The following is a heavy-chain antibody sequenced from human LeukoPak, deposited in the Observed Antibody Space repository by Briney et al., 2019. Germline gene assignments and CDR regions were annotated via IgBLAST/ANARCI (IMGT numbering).Heavy chain of an antibody. V-gene: IGHV4-59*12. CDR2: IYYSGST. D-gene: IGHD3-22*01. CDR1: GGSISSYY. CDR3: ASRRYYYDSSGYRY. Sequence: SETLSLTCTVSGGSISSYYWSWIRQPPGKGLEWIGYIYYSGSTNYNPSLKSRVTISVDTSKNQFSLKLSSVTAADTAVYYCASRRYYYDSSGYRYWGQGTLVTVSS. J-gene: IGHJ4*02.